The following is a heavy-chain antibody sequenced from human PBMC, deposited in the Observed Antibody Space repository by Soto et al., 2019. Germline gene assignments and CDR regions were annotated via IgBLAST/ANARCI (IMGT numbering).Heavy chain of an antibody. V-gene: IGHV3-7*01. Sequence: PGGSLRLSCAASGFTLGSYWMSWVRQAPGKGLEWLATIKTDASEKKYVDSVKGRFTMSRDNANNSLYLQMDSLRAEDTAVYYCARASGYGCGRFVNHYLEYWGHGTLVTVSS. CDR2: IKTDASEK. J-gene: IGHJ4*01. CDR3: ARASGYGCGRFVNHYLEY. D-gene: IGHD2-15*01. CDR1: GFTLGSYW.